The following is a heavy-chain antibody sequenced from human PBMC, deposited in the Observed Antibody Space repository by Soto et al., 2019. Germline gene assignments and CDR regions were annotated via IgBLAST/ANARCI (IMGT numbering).Heavy chain of an antibody. V-gene: IGHV1-3*01. CDR2: INAGNGNT. J-gene: IGHJ5*02. Sequence: GASVKVSCKASGYTFTSYAMHWVRQAPGQRLEWMGWINAGNGNTKYSQKFQGRVTITRDTSASTAYMELSSLRSEDTAVYYCARDLCSSTSCYGTHYQEAFDPWGQGTLVTVSS. D-gene: IGHD2-2*01. CDR3: ARDLCSSTSCYGTHYQEAFDP. CDR1: GYTFTSYA.